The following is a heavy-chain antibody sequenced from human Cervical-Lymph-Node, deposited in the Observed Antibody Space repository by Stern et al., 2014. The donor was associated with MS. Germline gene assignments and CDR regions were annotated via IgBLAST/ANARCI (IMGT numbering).Heavy chain of an antibody. CDR2: IHYSGST. CDR1: GGSITSYY. Sequence: QLQLQESGPGLVKPSESLSLTCTVSGGSITSYYCSWIRKSPGKRLEWIGYIHYSGSTAYNPSLKSRVTISVDSSKNQFSLRLSSATAADTAVYYCARGRMYHFDSWGQGTLVTVSS. CDR3: ARGRMYHFDS. J-gene: IGHJ4*02. V-gene: IGHV4-59*01. D-gene: IGHD2-8*01.